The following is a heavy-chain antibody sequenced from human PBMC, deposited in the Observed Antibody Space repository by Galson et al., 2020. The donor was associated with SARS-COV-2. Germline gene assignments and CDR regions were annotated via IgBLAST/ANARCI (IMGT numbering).Heavy chain of an antibody. J-gene: IGHJ3*01. D-gene: IGHD4-17*01. CDR1: GYNFASYW. Sequence: HGESLKISCQGSGYNFASYWTGWVRQTPGKGLEWMGIIFPVDSDVRYSPSFEGQVTISAAKSISTVYLQWNSLTASDTAIYYCARHRHEYGGHSDAFDLWGQGTVVSVSS. CDR3: ARHRHEYGGHSDAFDL. V-gene: IGHV5-51*01. CDR2: IFPVDSDV.